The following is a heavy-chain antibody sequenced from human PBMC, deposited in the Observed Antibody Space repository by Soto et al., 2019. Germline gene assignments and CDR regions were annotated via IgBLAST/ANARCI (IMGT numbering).Heavy chain of an antibody. CDR2: IKSKTDGGTT. Sequence: GGSLRLSCAASGFTFSNAWMSWARQAPGKGLEWVGRIKSKTDGGTTDYAAPVKGRFTISRDDSKNTLYLQMNSLKTEDTAVYYCTTGLVTALYYYYYGMDVWGQGTTVTVSS. D-gene: IGHD2-21*02. CDR3: TTGLVTALYYYYYGMDV. V-gene: IGHV3-15*01. CDR1: GFTFSNAW. J-gene: IGHJ6*02.